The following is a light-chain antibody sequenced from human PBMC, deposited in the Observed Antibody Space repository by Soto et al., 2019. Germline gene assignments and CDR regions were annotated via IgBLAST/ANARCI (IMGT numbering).Light chain of an antibody. V-gene: IGKV3-20*01. CDR2: DAS. J-gene: IGKJ1*01. CDR3: QQDGSLPRT. Sequence: EIVLTQSPATLSLSPGERATLSCRASPSVSSYLAWYQQKPGQAPRLLIYDASSRATGVPDRFSGSGSGTDFTLTISRLEPEDVAVYYCQQDGSLPRTFGQGTKVDIK. CDR1: PSVSSY.